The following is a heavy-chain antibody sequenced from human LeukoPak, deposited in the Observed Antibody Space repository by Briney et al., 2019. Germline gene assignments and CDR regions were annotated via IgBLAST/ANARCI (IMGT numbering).Heavy chain of an antibody. Sequence: GASVKVSCKASGYTFTSYGISWVRQAPGQGLEWMGWTSASNGNTNYAQKLQGRVTMTTDTSTSTAYMELRSLRSDDTAVYYCARNTWELLAPSRYYYYYYMDVWGKGTTVTVSS. J-gene: IGHJ6*03. CDR2: TSASNGNT. D-gene: IGHD1-26*01. CDR1: GYTFTSYG. CDR3: ARNTWELLAPSRYYYYYYMDV. V-gene: IGHV1-18*01.